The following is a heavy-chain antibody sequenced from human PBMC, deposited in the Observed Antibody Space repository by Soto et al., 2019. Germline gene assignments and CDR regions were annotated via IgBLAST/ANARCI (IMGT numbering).Heavy chain of an antibody. CDR3: TTDLRWDPDIAYY. CDR1: GVTFSNYA. CDR2: LSGSGGTT. D-gene: IGHD2-21*01. Sequence: LGGSLILSCAVSGVTFSNYAMNWVSQAPGKGLEWVSSLSGSGGTTYYADSVKGRFIISRDNSKNTLYLLMNSLRAEDTAVYYCTTDLRWDPDIAYYWGQGTLVTVSS. J-gene: IGHJ4*02. V-gene: IGHV3-23*01.